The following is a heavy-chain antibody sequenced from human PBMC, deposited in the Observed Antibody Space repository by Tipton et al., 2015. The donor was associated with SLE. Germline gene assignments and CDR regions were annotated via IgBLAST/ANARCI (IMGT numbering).Heavy chain of an antibody. Sequence: SLRLSCAASGFTFSSYTMNWVRQAPGKGLEWVSSISGDSSYKFYADSLKGRFTISRDNATNSLYLQMNGLRAEDTAVYYCARGLTAADYWGQGTLVTVSS. CDR2: ISGDSSYK. V-gene: IGHV3-21*04. J-gene: IGHJ4*02. D-gene: IGHD2-21*02. CDR3: ARGLTAADY. CDR1: GFTFSSYT.